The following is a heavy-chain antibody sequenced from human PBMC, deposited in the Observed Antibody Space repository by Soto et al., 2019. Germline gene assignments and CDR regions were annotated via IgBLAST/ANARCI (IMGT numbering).Heavy chain of an antibody. Sequence: PSETLSLTCAVYGGSFSGYYWSWIRQPPGKGLEWIGEINHSGSTNYNPSLKSRVTISVDTSKNQFSLKLSSVTAADTAVYYCGRAEGYCSGGSCYSGGWFDPWGQGTLVTVSS. J-gene: IGHJ5*02. CDR1: GGSFSGYY. V-gene: IGHV4-34*01. D-gene: IGHD2-15*01. CDR3: GRAEGYCSGGSCYSGGWFDP. CDR2: INHSGST.